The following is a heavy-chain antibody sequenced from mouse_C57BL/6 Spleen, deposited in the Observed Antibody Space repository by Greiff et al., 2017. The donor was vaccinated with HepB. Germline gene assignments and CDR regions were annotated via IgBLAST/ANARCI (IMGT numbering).Heavy chain of an antibody. V-gene: IGHV5-17*01. CDR3: ARDGAYYSNYWFAY. CDR1: GFTFSDYG. Sequence: EVKLMESGGGLVKPGGSLKLSCAASGFTFSDYGMHWVRQAPEKGLEWVAYISSGSSTIYYADTVKGRFTISRDNAKNTLFLQMTSLRSEDTAMYYCARDGAYYSNYWFAYWGQGTLVTVSA. CDR2: ISSGSSTI. J-gene: IGHJ3*01. D-gene: IGHD2-5*01.